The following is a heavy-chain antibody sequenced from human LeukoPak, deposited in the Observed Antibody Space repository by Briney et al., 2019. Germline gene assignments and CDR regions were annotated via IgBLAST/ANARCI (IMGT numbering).Heavy chain of an antibody. J-gene: IGHJ4*02. CDR3: PIGDSSSWYYFDY. V-gene: IGHV1-2*02. D-gene: IGHD6-13*01. CDR2: INPNSGGT. Sequence: ASVKVSCKASGYTFTGYYMYWVRQAPGQGLEWMGWINPNSGGTNYAQKFQGRVTMTRDTSISTAYMELSRLRSDDTAVYYCPIGDSSSWYYFDYWGQGTLVTVSS. CDR1: GYTFTGYY.